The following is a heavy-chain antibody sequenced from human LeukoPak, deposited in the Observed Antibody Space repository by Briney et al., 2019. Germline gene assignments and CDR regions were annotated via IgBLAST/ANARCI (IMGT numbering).Heavy chain of an antibody. D-gene: IGHD1-26*01. V-gene: IGHV3-33*03. CDR1: GFTFSSYG. CDR2: IWNDGSYE. Sequence: GGSLRLSCAASGFTFSSYGMHWVRQAPGKGLEWVAVIWNDGSYEYYGDPVKGRFTISRDNSKNTLYLQMNNLGADDTAVYFCAKPTRGSGSFLIDYWGQGTLVTVSS. J-gene: IGHJ4*02. CDR3: AKPTRGSGSFLIDY.